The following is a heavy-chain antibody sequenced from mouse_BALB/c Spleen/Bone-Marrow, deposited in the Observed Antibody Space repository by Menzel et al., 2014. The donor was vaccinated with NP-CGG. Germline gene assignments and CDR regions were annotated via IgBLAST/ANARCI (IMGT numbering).Heavy chain of an antibody. J-gene: IGHJ2*01. V-gene: IGHV5-17*02. CDR3: TRSRGNWDDFDY. CDR2: ISSGSRTV. Sequence: EVQRVESGGGLVQPGGSRKLSCAASGFTFSSFGMHWVRQASEKGLEWVAYISSGSRTVFYADTVKGRFTISRDNPKNTLFLQMTSLRSEDTAMYYCTRSRGNWDDFDYWGQGTTLTVSS. CDR1: GFTFSSFG. D-gene: IGHD3-3*01.